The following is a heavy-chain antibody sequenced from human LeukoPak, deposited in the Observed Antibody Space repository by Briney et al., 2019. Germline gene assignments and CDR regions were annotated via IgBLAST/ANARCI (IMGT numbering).Heavy chain of an antibody. CDR3: AYSDGYGCNTRLIY. CDR2: MNPNSGNT. J-gene: IGHJ4*02. Sequence: GASVKVSCKASGYTFTSYDINWVRQATGQGLEWMGWMNPNSGNTGYAQKFQGSVTITRNTSISTAYMELSSLRSQDTAVYYCAYSDGYGCNTRLIYWGQGTLVTVSS. CDR1: GYTFTSYD. D-gene: IGHD4-23*01. V-gene: IGHV1-8*03.